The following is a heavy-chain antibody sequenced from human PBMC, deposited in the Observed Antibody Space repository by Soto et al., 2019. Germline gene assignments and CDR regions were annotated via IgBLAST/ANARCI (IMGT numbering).Heavy chain of an antibody. J-gene: IGHJ4*02. V-gene: IGHV1-69*01. Sequence: QVQLVQSGAEVKKPGSSVKVSCKASGGTFSSYAISWVRQAPGQGLEWMGGIIPIFGTANYAQKFQGRVNINADESTNTAYMELSRLRFEDTAVYYRARVENDYWGQGTLVTVSS. CDR2: IIPIFGTA. CDR1: GGTFSSYA. CDR3: ARVENDY.